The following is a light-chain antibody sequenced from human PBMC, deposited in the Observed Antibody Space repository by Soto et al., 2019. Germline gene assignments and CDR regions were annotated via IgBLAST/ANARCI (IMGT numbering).Light chain of an antibody. CDR3: QQSYSTLFT. CDR1: QSISSY. V-gene: IGKV1-39*01. Sequence: DIRMTQSPSSLSASVEDRVTITCRASQSISSYLNWYQQKPGKAPKLLIYAASSLQSGVPSRFSGSGSGTDFTLTISSLQPEDFATYYCQQSYSTLFTFGPGTKVDIK. J-gene: IGKJ3*01. CDR2: AAS.